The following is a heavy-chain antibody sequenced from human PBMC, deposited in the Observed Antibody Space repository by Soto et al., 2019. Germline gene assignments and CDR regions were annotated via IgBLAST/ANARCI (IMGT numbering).Heavy chain of an antibody. CDR2: ISYDGSNT. Sequence: PGGSLRLSCAASGFTFNTYGMHWVRQAPGKGLEWVAVISYDGSNTYYADSVKGRFTISRDNSKNTLDLQMNSLRPEDTAVYYCAKDQRRITYVFDIWGQGTMVTVSS. J-gene: IGHJ3*02. CDR1: GFTFNTYG. V-gene: IGHV3-30*18. D-gene: IGHD6-25*01. CDR3: AKDQRRITYVFDI.